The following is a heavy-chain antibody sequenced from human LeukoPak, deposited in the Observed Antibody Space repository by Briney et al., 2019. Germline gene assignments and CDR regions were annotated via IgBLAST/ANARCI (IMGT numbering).Heavy chain of an antibody. V-gene: IGHV3-23*01. CDR1: GFTFSSYA. D-gene: IGHD3-9*01. CDR3: ARDGRRYYDILTGYLAY. CDR2: ISGSGGST. Sequence: GGSLRLSCAASGFTFSSYAMSWVRQAPGKGLEWVSAISGSGGSTYYADSVKGRFTISRDNSKNTLYLQMNSLRAEDTAVYYCARDGRRYYDILTGYLAYWGQGTLVTVSS. J-gene: IGHJ4*02.